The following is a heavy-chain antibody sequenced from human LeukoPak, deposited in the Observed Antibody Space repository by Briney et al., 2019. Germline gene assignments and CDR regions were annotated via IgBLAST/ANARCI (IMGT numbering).Heavy chain of an antibody. CDR3: ARGYCSGGSCYRYMDV. D-gene: IGHD2-15*01. Sequence: GASVKVSCKASGGTFSSYAISWVRQAPGQGLEWMGGIIPILGIANYAQKFQGRVTITADKSTSTAYMELSSLRSEVTAVYYCARGYCSGGSCYRYMDVWGQGTTVTVSS. CDR2: IIPILGIA. J-gene: IGHJ6*02. CDR1: GGTFSSYA. V-gene: IGHV1-69*10.